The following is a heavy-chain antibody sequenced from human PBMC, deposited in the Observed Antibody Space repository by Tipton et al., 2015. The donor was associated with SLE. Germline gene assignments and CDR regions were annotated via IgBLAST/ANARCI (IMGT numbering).Heavy chain of an antibody. V-gene: IGHV4-34*01. CDR3: ARGSGFYGMDV. J-gene: IGHJ6*02. CDR1: GGSFSGYY. Sequence: LRLSCAVYGGSFSGYYWTWIRQPPGKGLEWIGEISHGGITNYNPSLKSRVTISVDTSKNQFSLKLSSVTAADTAVYYCARGSGFYGMDVWGQGTTVTVSS. CDR2: ISHGGIT. D-gene: IGHD3-10*01.